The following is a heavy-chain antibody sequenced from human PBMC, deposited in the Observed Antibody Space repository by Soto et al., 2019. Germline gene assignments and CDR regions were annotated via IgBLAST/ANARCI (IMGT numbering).Heavy chain of an antibody. CDR1: GASLSTGGYY. V-gene: IGHV4-31*03. J-gene: IGHJ3*02. CDR2: IYYSGST. Sequence: KTSETLSLTCTVSGASLSTGGYYWSWIRQHPGKGLEWIGFIYYSGSTFYNPSLQSRVTISLDTSKNQFSLNLSSVTAADTAVFYCARMGTGYSYAGGFDIWGQGTMVTVSS. CDR3: ARMGTGYSYAGGFDI. D-gene: IGHD3-22*01.